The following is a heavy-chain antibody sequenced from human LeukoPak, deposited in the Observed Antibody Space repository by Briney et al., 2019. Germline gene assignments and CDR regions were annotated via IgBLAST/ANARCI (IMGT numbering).Heavy chain of an antibody. CDR2: IIPILGIA. J-gene: IGHJ4*02. CDR1: GGTFSSYA. Sequence: GASVKVSCKASGGTFSSYAISWVRQAPGQGLEWMGRIIPILGIANYAQKFQGRVTITADKSTSTAYMELSSLRSEDTAVYYCARGGNYYGSGSYPVPFDYWGQGTLVTVSS. D-gene: IGHD3-10*01. V-gene: IGHV1-69*04. CDR3: ARGGNYYGSGSYPVPFDY.